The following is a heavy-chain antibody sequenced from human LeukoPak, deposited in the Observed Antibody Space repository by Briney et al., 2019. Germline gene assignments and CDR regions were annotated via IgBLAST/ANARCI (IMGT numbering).Heavy chain of an antibody. D-gene: IGHD3-10*01. CDR2: ISGIGFNT. J-gene: IGHJ4*02. V-gene: IGHV3-23*01. CDR1: GFPFTKYA. Sequence: GRSLRLSCAASGFPFTKYAMSWVGSAPAQGMDWVAAISGIGFNTYYADSVKGRFTISRDNSQNTLYLQMNSLRAEDTAVYYCAKLTDGSGLAYYFDYWGQGTLVTVSS. CDR3: AKLTDGSGLAYYFDY.